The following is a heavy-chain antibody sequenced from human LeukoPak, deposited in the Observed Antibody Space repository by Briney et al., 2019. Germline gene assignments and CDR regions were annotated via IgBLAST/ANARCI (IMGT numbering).Heavy chain of an antibody. V-gene: IGHV3-23*01. J-gene: IGHJ4*02. Sequence: GGSLRLSCAASGFTFSSYAMSWVRQAPGKGLEWVSAISGSGGSTYYADSVKGRFTISRDNAKNSLYLQMNSLRAEDTALYYCAKDSRGRDGYNPTFDYWGQGTLVTVSS. CDR1: GFTFSSYA. D-gene: IGHD5-24*01. CDR2: ISGSGGST. CDR3: AKDSRGRDGYNPTFDY.